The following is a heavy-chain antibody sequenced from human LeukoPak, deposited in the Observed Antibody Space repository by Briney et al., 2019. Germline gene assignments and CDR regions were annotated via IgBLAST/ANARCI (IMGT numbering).Heavy chain of an antibody. CDR1: GFTFDDYG. J-gene: IGHJ3*02. Sequence: GGSLRLSCAASGFTFDDYGMSWVRQAPGKGLEWVSGINWNGGSTGYADSVKGRFTISRDNAKNSLYLQMNGLRAEDTALYYCARDIPSIVVVDTAAFDIWGQGTMVTVSS. D-gene: IGHD3-22*01. CDR3: ARDIPSIVVVDTAAFDI. V-gene: IGHV3-20*04. CDR2: INWNGGST.